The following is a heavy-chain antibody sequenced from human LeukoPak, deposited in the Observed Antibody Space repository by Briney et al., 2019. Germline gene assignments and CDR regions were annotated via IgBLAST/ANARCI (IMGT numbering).Heavy chain of an antibody. CDR2: IYSGGST. D-gene: IGHD2-2*01. V-gene: IGHV3-66*01. Sequence: GGSLRLSCAASGFTLSSNYMTWVRQAPGKGLEWVSLIYSGGSTYYADSVKGRFTISRDNSKNTIYLQMNSLRAEDTAVYYCARWASEGYYFDYWGRGTLVTVSS. CDR1: GFTLSSNY. J-gene: IGHJ4*02. CDR3: ARWASEGYYFDY.